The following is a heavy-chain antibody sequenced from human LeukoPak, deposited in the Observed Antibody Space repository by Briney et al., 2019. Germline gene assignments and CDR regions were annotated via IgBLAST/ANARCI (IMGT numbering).Heavy chain of an antibody. J-gene: IGHJ4*02. V-gene: IGHV3-23*01. CDR1: GFTFSSYA. Sequence: PGGSLRLSCAASGFTFSSYAMSWVRQAPGKGLEWVSAISGSGGSTYYADSVRGRFTISRDNSKNTLYLQMNSLRAEDTAVYYCAKAQRRWLQSSWYFDYWGQGTLVTVSS. D-gene: IGHD5-24*01. CDR2: ISGSGGST. CDR3: AKAQRRWLQSSWYFDY.